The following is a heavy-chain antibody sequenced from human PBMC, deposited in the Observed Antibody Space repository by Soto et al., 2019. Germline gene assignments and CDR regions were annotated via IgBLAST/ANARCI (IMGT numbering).Heavy chain of an antibody. J-gene: IGHJ5*02. CDR2: IYYSGST. CDR1: GGSISSSSYY. Sequence: PSETPSLTCTVSGGSISSSSYYWGWIRQPPGKGLEWIGSIYYSGSTYYNPSLKSRVTISVDTSKNQFSLKLSSVTAADTAVYYCARRLISDYDFWSGYYTGSNNWFDPWGQGTLVTVSS. CDR3: ARRLISDYDFWSGYYTGSNNWFDP. D-gene: IGHD3-3*01. V-gene: IGHV4-39*01.